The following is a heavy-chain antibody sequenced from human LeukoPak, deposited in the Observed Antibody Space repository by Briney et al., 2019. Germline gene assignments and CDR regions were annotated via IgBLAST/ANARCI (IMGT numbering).Heavy chain of an antibody. D-gene: IGHD5-12*01. CDR2: VHYTWNT. V-gene: IGHV4-61*05. J-gene: IGHJ6*02. Sequence: SETLSLTCTVSGGSISSSSYYWGWIRQPPGKGLEWIGHVHYTWNTKYNPSLTGRVSISLDRSKNQFALSLSSLTAADTAVYYCARVASKGGMDVWGQGTTVIVSS. CDR1: GGSISSSSYY. CDR3: ARVASKGGMDV.